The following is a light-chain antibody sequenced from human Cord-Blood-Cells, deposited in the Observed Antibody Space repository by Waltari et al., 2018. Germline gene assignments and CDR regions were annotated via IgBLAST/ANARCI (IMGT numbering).Light chain of an antibody. V-gene: IGKV1-9*01. CDR1: QGISSY. CDR3: QQLNSYPL. CDR2: AAS. Sequence: DIQLTQSPSFLSASVGDRVTITCRASQGISSYLAWYQQKPGKAPKLLIYAASTLQSGVPSRFSGSGSGTEFTLTISSLQPEDFATDYCQQLNSYPLFGGGTKVEIK. J-gene: IGKJ4*01.